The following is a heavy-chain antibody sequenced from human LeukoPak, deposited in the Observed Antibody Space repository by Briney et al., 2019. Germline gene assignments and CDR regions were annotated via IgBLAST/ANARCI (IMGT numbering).Heavy chain of an antibody. Sequence: PGGSLRLSCAASGFTFSSYWMSWVRQAPGKGLEWVANIKQDGSEKYYVDSVKGRFTISRDNAKNSLYLQMNSLRAEDTAVYYCARATTYPAGDAFDIWGQGTMVTVSS. CDR1: GFTFSSYW. CDR3: ARATTYPAGDAFDI. V-gene: IGHV3-7*01. J-gene: IGHJ3*02. D-gene: IGHD1-7*01. CDR2: IKQDGSEK.